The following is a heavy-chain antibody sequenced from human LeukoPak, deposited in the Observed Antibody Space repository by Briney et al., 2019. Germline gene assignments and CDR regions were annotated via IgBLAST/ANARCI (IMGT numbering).Heavy chain of an antibody. CDR3: ARPSYDILTGYLFDAFDI. J-gene: IGHJ3*02. V-gene: IGHV1-2*02. Sequence: GASVKVSCKASGYTFTGYYMHWVRQAPGQGLEWMGWINPNSGGTNYAQKFQGRVTMTRDTSISTAYMELSRLKASDTAMYYCARPSYDILTGYLFDAFDIWGQGTMVTVSS. D-gene: IGHD3-9*01. CDR2: INPNSGGT. CDR1: GYTFTGYY.